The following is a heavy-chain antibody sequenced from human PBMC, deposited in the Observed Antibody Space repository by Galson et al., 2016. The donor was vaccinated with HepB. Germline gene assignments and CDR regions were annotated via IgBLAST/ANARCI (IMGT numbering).Heavy chain of an antibody. CDR3: ARAPNIVTTKFDY. CDR1: GDSITSTNC. J-gene: IGHJ4*02. D-gene: IGHD5-12*01. Sequence: ATLSLTCAVSGDSITSTNCWSWVRQSPGKGLEWIGEIYHRGTTNYNPSLGSRATISLDKSKNQFSLKLTSVTAADTAVYYCARAPNIVTTKFDYFGQGTLVSVSS. V-gene: IGHV4-4*02. CDR2: IYHRGTT.